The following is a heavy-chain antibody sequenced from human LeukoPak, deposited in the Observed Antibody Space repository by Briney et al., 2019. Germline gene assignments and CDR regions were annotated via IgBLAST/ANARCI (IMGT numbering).Heavy chain of an antibody. D-gene: IGHD6-19*01. V-gene: IGHV4-34*01. CDR3: ARTYSSGWGYSYYYMDV. J-gene: IGHJ6*03. CDR2: INHSGST. Sequence: PSETLSLTCAVYGGSFSGYYWSWIRQPPGKGLEWIGEINHSGSTNYNPSLKSRVTISVDTSKNQFSLKLSSVTAADTAVYYCARTYSSGWGYSYYYMDVWGKGTTVTVSS. CDR1: GGSFSGYY.